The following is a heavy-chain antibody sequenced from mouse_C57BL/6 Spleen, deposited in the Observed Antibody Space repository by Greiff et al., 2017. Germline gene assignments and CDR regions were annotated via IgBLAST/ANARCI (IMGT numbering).Heavy chain of an antibody. CDR1: GFSLTSYG. D-gene: IGHD1-1*01. CDR3: ARNPPGSSYDVGYFDV. CDR2: IWSGGST. J-gene: IGHJ1*03. V-gene: IGHV2-2*01. Sequence: VQLQQSGPGLVQPSQSLSITCTVSGFSLTSYGVHWVRQSPGKGLEWLGVIWSGGSTDYNAAFISRLSISKDNSKSQVFFKMNSLQADDTAIYYCARNPPGSSYDVGYFDVWGTGTTVTVSS.